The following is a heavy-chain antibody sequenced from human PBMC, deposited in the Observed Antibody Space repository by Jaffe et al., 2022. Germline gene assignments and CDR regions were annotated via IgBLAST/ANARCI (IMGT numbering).Heavy chain of an antibody. J-gene: IGHJ3*02. CDR3: AKHKLRMTMVRGVVSPIPDAFEI. CDR2: IYSSGST. Sequence: QVQLQESGPGLVKPSETLSLTCAVSGVSISNYYWSWIRQSPGKGLEWIGDIYSSGSTDYNPSLKSRVAVSVDTSKNQFSLKLNSVTAADTAVYYCAKHKLRMTMVRGVVSPIPDAFEIWGQGTVVTVSS. V-gene: IGHV4-59*01. CDR1: GVSISNYY. D-gene: IGHD3-10*01.